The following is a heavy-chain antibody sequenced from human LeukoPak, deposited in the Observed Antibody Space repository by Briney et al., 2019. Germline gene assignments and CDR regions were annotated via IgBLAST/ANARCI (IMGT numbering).Heavy chain of an antibody. CDR2: INAGNGNT. CDR3: ARDLASDIVVVTATYDY. D-gene: IGHD2-21*02. Sequence: ASVKVSCKASGYTFTTYAIHWVRQAPGQRLEWMGWINAGNGNTKYSQKFQGRVTITRDTSASTAYMELSSLRSEDTAVYYCARDLASDIVVVTATYDYWGQGTLVTVSS. V-gene: IGHV1-3*01. CDR1: GYTFTTYA. J-gene: IGHJ4*02.